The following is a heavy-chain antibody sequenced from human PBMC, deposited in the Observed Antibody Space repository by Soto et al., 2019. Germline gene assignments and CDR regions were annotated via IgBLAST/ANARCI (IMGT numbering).Heavy chain of an antibody. CDR2: VTGSGSAT. CDR1: GFTFSNYA. Sequence: EVQLLESGGDLVQPGGSLRLSCAASGFTFSNYALSWVRQAPGKGLEWVSTVTGSGSATYYADSVKGRFTISRDNSKDTLYLHMNGLRDEDTALYYFATKDYSGPFDYWGPGTLVTVSS. CDR3: ATKDYSGPFDY. V-gene: IGHV3-23*01. J-gene: IGHJ4*02. D-gene: IGHD2-21*01.